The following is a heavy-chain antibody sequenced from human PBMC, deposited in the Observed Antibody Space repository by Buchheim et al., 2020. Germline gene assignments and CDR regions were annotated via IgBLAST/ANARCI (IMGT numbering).Heavy chain of an antibody. CDR2: ISYDGSNK. V-gene: IGHV3-30-3*01. D-gene: IGHD6-13*01. Sequence: QVQLVESGGGLVKPGGSLRLSCAASGFTFSDYYMSWIRQAPGKGLEWVAVISYDGSNKYYADSVKGRFTISRDNSKNTLYLQMNSLRAEDTAVYYCARSLAGTRRYFDYWGQGTL. CDR3: ARSLAGTRRYFDY. J-gene: IGHJ4*02. CDR1: GFTFSDYY.